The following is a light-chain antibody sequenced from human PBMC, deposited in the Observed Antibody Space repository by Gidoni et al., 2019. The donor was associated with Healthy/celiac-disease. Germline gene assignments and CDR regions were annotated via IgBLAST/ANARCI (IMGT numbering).Light chain of an antibody. Sequence: QPALTQPPSVSGSPGQSVTISCTGTSSDVGSYNRVSWYQQPPGTAPKLMIYEVSNRPSGVPVRFSGSKSGNTASLTISGLQAEDEADYYCSSYTSSSTWVFGGGTKLTVL. CDR1: SSDVGSYNR. V-gene: IGLV2-18*02. J-gene: IGLJ3*02. CDR2: EVS. CDR3: SSYTSSSTWV.